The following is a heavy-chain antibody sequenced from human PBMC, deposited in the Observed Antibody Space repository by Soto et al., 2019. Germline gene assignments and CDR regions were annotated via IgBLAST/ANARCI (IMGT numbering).Heavy chain of an antibody. CDR1: ADTFTNYG. J-gene: IGHJ4*01. CDR2: VVPALGSA. D-gene: IGHD2-15*01. CDR3: ASGIAVDRFEF. V-gene: IGHV1-69*13. Sequence: SVKAFCKASADTFTNYGFSWVRQAPGQGLECVGGVVPALGSATYAQKCQGRATISADESASTVYLELTNLQSDDTAIFYCASGIAVDRFEFWGLGTLVTVSS.